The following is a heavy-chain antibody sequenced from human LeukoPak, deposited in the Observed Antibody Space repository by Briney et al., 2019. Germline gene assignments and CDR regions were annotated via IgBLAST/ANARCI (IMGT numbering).Heavy chain of an antibody. CDR2: IYPGDSDT. D-gene: IGHD6-6*01. CDR1: GSRFTSYW. V-gene: IGHV5-51*01. CDR3: ARQPSSSFDY. J-gene: IGHJ4*02. Sequence: PGASLKISCKGSGSRFTSYWIGWVRQMPGKGLEWMGIIYPGDSDTRYSPSFQGQVTISADKSISTAYPQWSSLKASDTAMYYCARQPSSSFDYWGQGTLVTVSS.